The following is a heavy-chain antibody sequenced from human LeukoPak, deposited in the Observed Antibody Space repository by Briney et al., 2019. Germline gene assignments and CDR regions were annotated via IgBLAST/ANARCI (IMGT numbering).Heavy chain of an antibody. CDR1: GFTFSTYW. CDR2: ISADGSNT. J-gene: IGHJ4*02. CDR3: AKRGDGGAWYDY. V-gene: IGHV3-74*01. D-gene: IGHD6-19*01. Sequence: SGGSLRLSCAVSGFTFSTYWMDWVRQVPGKGLVWVSRISADGSNTAYADSVKGRFTISRDNAKNTMYLQMSSLRAEDTAVYYCAKRGDGGAWYDYWGQGTLVIVSS.